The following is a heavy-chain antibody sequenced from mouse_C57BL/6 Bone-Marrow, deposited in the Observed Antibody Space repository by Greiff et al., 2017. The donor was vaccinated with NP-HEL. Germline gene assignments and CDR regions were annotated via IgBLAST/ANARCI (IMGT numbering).Heavy chain of an antibody. V-gene: IGHV1-81*01. CDR1: GYTFTSYG. Sequence: QVQLQQSGAELARPGASVKLSCKASGYTFTSYGISWVKQRTGQGLEWIGEIYPRSGNTYYNEKFKGKATLTADKSSSTAYMELRSLTSEDSAVYVCAREEGPYYYGSPYYFDYWGQGTTLTVSS. CDR2: IYPRSGNT. J-gene: IGHJ2*01. D-gene: IGHD1-1*01. CDR3: AREEGPYYYGSPYYFDY.